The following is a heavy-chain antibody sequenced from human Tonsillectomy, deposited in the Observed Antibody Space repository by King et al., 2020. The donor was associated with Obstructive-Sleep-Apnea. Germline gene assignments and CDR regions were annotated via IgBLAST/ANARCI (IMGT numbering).Heavy chain of an antibody. CDR1: GFTFSSYA. D-gene: IGHD3-10*01. CDR3: ARVGGQGFGELFDYYYGMDV. Sequence: VQLVESGGGVVRPGRSLRLSCAASGFTFSSYAMHWVRQAPGKGLEWVTLISYDGTNKYYADSVKGRFTISRDNSKNTLYLQMNSLRAEDTAVYYCARVGGQGFGELFDYYYGMDVWGQGTTVTVSS. V-gene: IGHV3-30-3*01. CDR2: ISYDGTNK. J-gene: IGHJ6*02.